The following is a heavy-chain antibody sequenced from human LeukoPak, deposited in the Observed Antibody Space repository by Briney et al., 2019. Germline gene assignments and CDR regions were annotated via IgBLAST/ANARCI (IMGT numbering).Heavy chain of an antibody. CDR3: ARDPAAAGTHPFDY. J-gene: IGHJ4*02. D-gene: IGHD6-13*01. CDR1: GDSVSSNSAA. V-gene: IGHV6-1*01. Sequence: SQTFSPTCAISGDSVSSNSAAWNWIRQSPSRGLEWLGRTYYRSKWYNDYAVSVKSRITINPDTSKNQFSLQLNSATPEDTAVYYCARDPAAAGTHPFDYWGQGTLVTVSS. CDR2: TYYRSKWYN.